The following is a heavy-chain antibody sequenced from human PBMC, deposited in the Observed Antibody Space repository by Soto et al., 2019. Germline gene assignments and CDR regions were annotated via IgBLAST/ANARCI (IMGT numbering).Heavy chain of an antibody. D-gene: IGHD3-22*01. CDR2: INPNSGGT. Sequence: ASVKVSCKASGYTFTGYYMHWVRRAPGQGLEWMGWINPNSGGTNYAQKFQGRVTMTRDTSISTAYMELSRLRSDDTAVYYCARDLDSSGLYYYYGMDVWGQGTTVTVSS. J-gene: IGHJ6*02. V-gene: IGHV1-2*02. CDR3: ARDLDSSGLYYYYGMDV. CDR1: GYTFTGYY.